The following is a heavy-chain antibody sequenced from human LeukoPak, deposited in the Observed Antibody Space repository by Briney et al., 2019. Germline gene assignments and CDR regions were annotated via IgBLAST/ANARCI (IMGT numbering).Heavy chain of an antibody. CDR2: IYYSGST. CDR1: GGSISSSSYY. V-gene: IGHV4-39*01. CDR3: ATRAMTTVTTERFRWFDP. Sequence: PSETLSLTCTVSGGSISSSSYYWGWIRQPPGKGLEWIGSIYYSGSTYYNPSLKSRVTLSVDTSKNQFSLKLSSVTAADTAVYYCATRAMTTVTTERFRWFDPWGQGTLVTVSS. J-gene: IGHJ5*02. D-gene: IGHD4-17*01.